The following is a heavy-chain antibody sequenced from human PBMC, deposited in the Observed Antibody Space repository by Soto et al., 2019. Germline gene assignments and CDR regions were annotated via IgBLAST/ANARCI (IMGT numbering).Heavy chain of an antibody. D-gene: IGHD5-18*01. J-gene: IGHJ4*02. CDR1: GGTFSSYA. Sequence: QVQLVQSGAEVKKPGSSVKVSCKASGGTFSSYAISWVRQAPGQGLEWMGGIIPIFGTANYAQKLQGRVTITADESTSTAYMELSSLRSEDTAVYYCARVGGIQLMENDPSGYWGQGTLVTVSS. CDR2: IIPIFGTA. CDR3: ARVGGIQLMENDPSGY. V-gene: IGHV1-69*01.